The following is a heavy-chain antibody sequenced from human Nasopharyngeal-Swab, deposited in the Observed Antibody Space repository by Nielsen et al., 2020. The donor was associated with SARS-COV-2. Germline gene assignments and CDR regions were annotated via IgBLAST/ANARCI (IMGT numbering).Heavy chain of an antibody. D-gene: IGHD3-16*02. CDR3: ARQDVSGSYRFMVY. V-gene: IGHV4-59*08. Sequence: SETLSLTCTVSGGSIGTYYWSWIRQPPGKGLEWIGNIYYTGSTMYNPSLKGRVTLSVDTSENQFSLRLTSVTTADSAVYYCARQDVSGSYRFMVYWGQGTLVTVSS. CDR1: GGSIGTYY. CDR2: IYYTGST. J-gene: IGHJ4*02.